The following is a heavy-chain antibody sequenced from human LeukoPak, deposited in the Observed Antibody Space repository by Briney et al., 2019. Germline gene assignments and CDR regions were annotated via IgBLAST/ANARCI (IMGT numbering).Heavy chain of an antibody. Sequence: ASVKVSCKASGYTFTSYDINWVRQATGQGLEWMGWMNPKSGNTGYKQKFQARVTITRDTSITTAYMELSSLTSDDTAVYFCARGLPLGYCTYGVCYPPKHFDFWGQGTLVTVSS. CDR1: GYTFTSYD. J-gene: IGHJ4*02. CDR2: MNPKSGNT. CDR3: ARGLPLGYCTYGVCYPPKHFDF. V-gene: IGHV1-8*01. D-gene: IGHD2-8*01.